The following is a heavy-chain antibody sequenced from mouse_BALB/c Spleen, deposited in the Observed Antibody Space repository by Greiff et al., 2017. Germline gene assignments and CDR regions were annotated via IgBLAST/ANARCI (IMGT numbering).Heavy chain of an antibody. D-gene: IGHD2-14*01. CDR3: ARGVYYRYDEDYFDY. CDR1: GFTFSSYA. Sequence: EVHLVESGGGLVKPGGSLKLSCAASGFTFSSYAMSWVRQTPEKRLEWVASISSGGSTYYPDSVKGRFTISRDNARNILYLQMSSLRSEDTAMYYCARGVYYRYDEDYFDYWGQGTTLTVSS. V-gene: IGHV5-6-5*01. J-gene: IGHJ2*01. CDR2: ISSGGST.